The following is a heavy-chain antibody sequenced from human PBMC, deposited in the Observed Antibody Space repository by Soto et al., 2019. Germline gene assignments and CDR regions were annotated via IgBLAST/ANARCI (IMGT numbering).Heavy chain of an antibody. Sequence: SETLSLSCSVSGDSVSSGDYYWSWIRQPPGKGLEWIGHVYFSGSTNYIPSLKSRLTMSVDTAKNQFSLKLNSVTAADTAVYYCARASGLGVAHIDYWGQGTLVTVS. CDR3: ARASGLGVAHIDY. CDR1: GDSVSSGDYY. CDR2: VYFSGST. V-gene: IGHV4-61*08. D-gene: IGHD6-19*01. J-gene: IGHJ4*02.